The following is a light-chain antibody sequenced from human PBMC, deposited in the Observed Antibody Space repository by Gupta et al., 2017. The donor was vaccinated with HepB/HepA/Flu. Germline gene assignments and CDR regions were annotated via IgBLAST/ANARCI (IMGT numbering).Light chain of an antibody. CDR2: DAS. CDR1: QYVSKY. CDR3: QQRSSWPALT. J-gene: IGKJ4*01. Sequence: DIVLTQSPATLSLSPGERATLSCRASQYVSKYLAWYQQKPGQAPRLLIYDASNRATGIPARFSGSGSGTDFSLTISSLEPEDVAVYYCQQRSSWPALTFGGGTKVEMK. V-gene: IGKV3-11*01.